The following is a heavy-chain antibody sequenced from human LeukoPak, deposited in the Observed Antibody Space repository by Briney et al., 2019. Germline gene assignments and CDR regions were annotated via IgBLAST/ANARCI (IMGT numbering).Heavy chain of an antibody. Sequence: SGGSLRLSCAASGFTFSSYGMHWVRQAPGKGLEWVAVISYDGSNKYYADSVKGRFTISRDNSKNTLYLQMNSLRAEDTAVYYCAKGLWGPPHYYYYGMDVWGQGTTVTVSS. J-gene: IGHJ6*02. D-gene: IGHD7-27*01. CDR3: AKGLWGPPHYYYYGMDV. V-gene: IGHV3-30*18. CDR1: GFTFSSYG. CDR2: ISYDGSNK.